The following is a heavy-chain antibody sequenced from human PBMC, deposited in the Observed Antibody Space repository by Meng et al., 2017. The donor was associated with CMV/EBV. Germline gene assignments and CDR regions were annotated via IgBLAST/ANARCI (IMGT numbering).Heavy chain of an antibody. Sequence: GSLRLSCTVSGGSISSYYWNWIRQPPGKGLEWIGYIYYSGSTDYNPSLKRRVTISVDTSKNQFSLKLSSVTAADTAVYYCARAYSSSCRVDYWGQGTLVTVSS. CDR1: GGSISSYY. J-gene: IGHJ4*02. CDR2: IYYSGST. V-gene: IGHV4-59*01. CDR3: ARAYSSSCRVDY. D-gene: IGHD6-6*01.